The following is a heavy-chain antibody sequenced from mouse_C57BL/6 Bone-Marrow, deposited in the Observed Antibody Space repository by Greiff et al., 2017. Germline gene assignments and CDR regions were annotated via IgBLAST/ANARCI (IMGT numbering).Heavy chain of an antibody. J-gene: IGHJ4*01. Sequence: QVQLQQSGPGLVQPSQSLSITCTVSGFSLTSYGVHWVRQSPGKGLEWLGVIWSGGRTDYNAAFISRLRISKDNSKSQVFIKMNSLQADDTAIYYCARNDYRKVYAMDYWGQGTSVTVSS. V-gene: IGHV2-2*01. CDR2: IWSGGRT. D-gene: IGHD2-14*01. CDR3: ARNDYRKVYAMDY. CDR1: GFSLTSYG.